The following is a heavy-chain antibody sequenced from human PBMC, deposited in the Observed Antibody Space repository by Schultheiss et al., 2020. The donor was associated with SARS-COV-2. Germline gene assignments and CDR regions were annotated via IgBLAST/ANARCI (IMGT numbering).Heavy chain of an antibody. J-gene: IGHJ4*02. Sequence: GESLKISCKGSGYNFNSHWIGWVRQMPGKGLEWMGIIYPGDSHTRYSPSFQGQVTISADKSISTAYLQWSSLKASDTAMYYCARLAQGVILGRGYWGQGTLVTVSS. D-gene: IGHD3-16*02. CDR2: IYPGDSHT. CDR3: ARLAQGVILGRGY. CDR1: GYNFNSHW. V-gene: IGHV5-51*01.